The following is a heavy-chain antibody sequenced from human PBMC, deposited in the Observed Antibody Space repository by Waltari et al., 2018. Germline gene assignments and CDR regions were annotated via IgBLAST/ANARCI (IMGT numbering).Heavy chain of an antibody. CDR3: ARVSRSFDWLHGMDV. D-gene: IGHD3-9*01. Sequence: QLQLQESGPGLVKPSETLSLTCTVSGGSISISGYYWGWIRQPPGKGLEWIGSIYDSGSTYYPPSLNSRVTMSVDTSKNQFFLSLSPATAADTAVYYCARVSRSFDWLHGMDVWGQGTTVTVSS. J-gene: IGHJ6*02. CDR1: GGSISISGYY. CDR2: IYDSGST. V-gene: IGHV4-39*01.